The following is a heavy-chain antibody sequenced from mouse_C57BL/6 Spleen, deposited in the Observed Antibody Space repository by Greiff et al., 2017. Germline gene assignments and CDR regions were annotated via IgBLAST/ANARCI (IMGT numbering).Heavy chain of an antibody. Sequence: DVQLQESGPELVKPGASVKISCKASGYSFTGYYMNWVKQSPEKSLEWIGEINPSTGGTTYNQKFKAKATLTVDKSSSTAYMQLKSLTSEDSAVYYCARPFDYWGQGTTLTVSS. J-gene: IGHJ2*01. CDR2: INPSTGGT. CDR3: ARPFDY. CDR1: GYSFTGYY. V-gene: IGHV1-42*01.